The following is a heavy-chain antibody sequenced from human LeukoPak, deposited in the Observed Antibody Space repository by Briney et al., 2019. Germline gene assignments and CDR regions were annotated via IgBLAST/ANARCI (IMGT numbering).Heavy chain of an antibody. CDR1: GFTFSNYG. J-gene: IGHJ4*02. D-gene: IGHD2-2*01. Sequence: GGSLRLSCGVSGFTFSNYGMHWVRQAPGKGLEWVAVISNDGTNSHYGDSVQGRFNISRDNSNNTLFLQLNNLRPDDTAVYYCARDGLPYCTSTSCYHSDSWGQGTLVTVSS. V-gene: IGHV3-30-3*01. CDR2: ISNDGTNS. CDR3: ARDGLPYCTSTSCYHSDS.